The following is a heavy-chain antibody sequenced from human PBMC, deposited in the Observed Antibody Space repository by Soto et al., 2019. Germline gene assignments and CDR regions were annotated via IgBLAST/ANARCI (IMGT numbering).Heavy chain of an antibody. V-gene: IGHV4-59*01. CDR3: ARGIGWYYH. D-gene: IGHD3-3*02. J-gene: IGHJ5*02. CDR1: GGSISSYY. CDR2: IYYSGST. Sequence: QVQLQESGPGLVKPSETLSLTCTVSGGSISSYYWSWIRQPPGKGLEWIGYIYYSGSTNYNPSLRRRXTXAVDTSKNQFSLKLSSVTAADTAVYYCARGIGWYYHWGQGALVTVSS.